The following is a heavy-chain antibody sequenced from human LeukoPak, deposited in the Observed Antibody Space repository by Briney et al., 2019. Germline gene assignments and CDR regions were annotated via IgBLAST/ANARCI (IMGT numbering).Heavy chain of an antibody. CDR2: IYYSGST. CDR1: GGSISSYY. D-gene: IGHD5/OR15-5a*01. J-gene: IGHJ3*02. Sequence: SETLSLTCTVSGGSISSYYWSWIRQPPGKGLEWIGYIYYSGSTNYNPSLKSRVTISVDTSKNQFSLKLSSVTAADTAVYYCARDRGVSLSRSDAFDIWGQGTMVPVSS. CDR3: ARDRGVSLSRSDAFDI. V-gene: IGHV4-59*01.